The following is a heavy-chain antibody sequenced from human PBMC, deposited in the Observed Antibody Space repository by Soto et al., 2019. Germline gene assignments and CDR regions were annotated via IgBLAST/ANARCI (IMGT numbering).Heavy chain of an antibody. CDR2: ITASAGYP. CDR3: ASHRGGYSYGPDY. D-gene: IGHD5-18*01. Sequence: GGSLRLSCAASGVTFSSSGMSWVRQAPGKGLEWVSGITASAGYPYYADSVKGRFTISRDNSKNTVHLQMSSLRVEDTAVYYCASHRGGYSYGPDYWGQGTLVTVSS. V-gene: IGHV3-23*01. J-gene: IGHJ4*02. CDR1: GVTFSSSG.